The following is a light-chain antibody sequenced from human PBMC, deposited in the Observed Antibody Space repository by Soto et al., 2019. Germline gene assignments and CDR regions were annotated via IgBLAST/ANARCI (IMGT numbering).Light chain of an antibody. Sequence: ILMTQSPATLSVSPGERATLSCRAIQSVSSSYLAWYQQKPGQAPRLLIYGASSRATGIPDRFSGSGSGTDFTLTISRLEPEDFAVYYCQQRSNWPPLTFGQGTRLEIK. CDR3: QQRSNWPPLT. CDR2: GAS. V-gene: IGKV3D-20*02. J-gene: IGKJ5*01. CDR1: QSVSSSY.